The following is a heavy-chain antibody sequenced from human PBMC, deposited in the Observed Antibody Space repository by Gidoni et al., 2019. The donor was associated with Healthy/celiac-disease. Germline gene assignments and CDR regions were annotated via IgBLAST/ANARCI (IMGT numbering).Heavy chain of an antibody. Sequence: EVQLVESGGGLVKPGGSLRLSCAASGFTFSSYSMNWVRQAPGKGLEWVSSISSSSSYIYYADSVKGRFTISRDNAKNSLYLQMNSLRAEDTAVYYCAGGGVGTSVAAAGIGSPDYWGQGTLVTVSS. D-gene: IGHD6-13*01. V-gene: IGHV3-21*01. J-gene: IGHJ4*02. CDR3: AGGGVGTSVAAAGIGSPDY. CDR1: GFTFSSYS. CDR2: ISSSSSYI.